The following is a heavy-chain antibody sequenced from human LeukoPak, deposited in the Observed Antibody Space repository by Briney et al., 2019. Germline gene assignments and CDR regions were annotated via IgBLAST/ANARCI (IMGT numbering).Heavy chain of an antibody. CDR3: ARVDDFWSGYPPFPSDY. D-gene: IGHD3-3*01. Sequence: GASVKVSCKASGYTFTNYGINWVRQAPGQGLEWMGWVSAYNGNTNYAQKLQGRVTMTTDTSTNTAYMELRSLRSDDTAVYYCARVDDFWSGYPPFPSDYWGQGTLVTVSS. CDR2: VSAYNGNT. V-gene: IGHV1-18*01. CDR1: GYTFTNYG. J-gene: IGHJ4*02.